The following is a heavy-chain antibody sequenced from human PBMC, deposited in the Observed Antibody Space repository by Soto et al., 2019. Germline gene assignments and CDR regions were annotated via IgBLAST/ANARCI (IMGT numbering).Heavy chain of an antibody. CDR2: IKSKTDGGTT. J-gene: IGHJ4*02. Sequence: PGGSLRLSCAASGFTFSNAWMSWVRQAPGKGLEWVGRIKSKTDGGTTDYAAPVKGRFTISRDDSKNTLYLQMNSLKTEDTAVYYCTTRYSSSSEYYFDYWGPGTLVTVSS. CDR3: TTRYSSSSEYYFDY. D-gene: IGHD6-6*01. V-gene: IGHV3-15*01. CDR1: GFTFSNAW.